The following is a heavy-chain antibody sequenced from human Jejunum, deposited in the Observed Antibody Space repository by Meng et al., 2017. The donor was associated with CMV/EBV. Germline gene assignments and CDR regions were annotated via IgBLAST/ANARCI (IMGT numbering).Heavy chain of an antibody. Sequence: SGFTFSSYAMSWVRQAPGKGLEWVSEISSGGASTYYADSVKGRFTISRDNSKNTLYLQMNSLRAEDTALYYCAKDRDGNWYFELWGRGTLVTVSS. CDR3: AKDRDGNWYFEL. CDR1: GFTFSSYA. D-gene: IGHD3-10*01. V-gene: IGHV3-23*01. J-gene: IGHJ2*01. CDR2: ISSGGAST.